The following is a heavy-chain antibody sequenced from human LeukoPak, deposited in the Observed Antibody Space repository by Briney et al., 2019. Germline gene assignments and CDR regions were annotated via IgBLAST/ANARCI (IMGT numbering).Heavy chain of an antibody. J-gene: IGHJ4*02. Sequence: ASVKVPCKASGGTLSSYAIRWVRQAPGQGLEWMGGIIPIFGTANYAQKFQGRVTITADESTSTAYMELSSLRSDDTAVYYCTRQEMATIKEGVSDYWGQGTLVTVSS. D-gene: IGHD5-24*01. V-gene: IGHV1-69*13. CDR2: IIPIFGTA. CDR3: TRQEMATIKEGVSDY. CDR1: GGTLSSYA.